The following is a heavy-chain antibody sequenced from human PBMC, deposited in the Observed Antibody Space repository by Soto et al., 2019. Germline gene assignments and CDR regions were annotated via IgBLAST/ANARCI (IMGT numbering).Heavy chain of an antibody. CDR1: GFTFSSYW. V-gene: IGHV3-7*03. CDR2: IKQDGSEK. CDR3: AREMYYDILTGYYIPLDAFDI. Sequence: HPGGSLRLSCAASGFTFSSYWMSWVRQAPGKGLEWVANIKQDGSEKYYVDSVKGRFTISRDNAKNSLYLQMNSLRAEDTAVYYCAREMYYDILTGYYIPLDAFDIWGQGTMVTVSS. D-gene: IGHD3-9*01. J-gene: IGHJ3*02.